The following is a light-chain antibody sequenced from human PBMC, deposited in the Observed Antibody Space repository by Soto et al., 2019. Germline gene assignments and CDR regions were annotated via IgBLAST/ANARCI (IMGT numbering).Light chain of an antibody. V-gene: IGKV3-11*01. CDR3: QQRSNWPLT. J-gene: IGKJ4*01. Sequence: EIVLTQSPATLSLSPGERATLSCRASQSVSSLLAWYQQKPCQAPRLLIYDASSRATGIPTRFSGSGSGTDFTLTISSLEPEDFAVYYCQQRSNWPLTFGGGTKVEIK. CDR2: DAS. CDR1: QSVSSL.